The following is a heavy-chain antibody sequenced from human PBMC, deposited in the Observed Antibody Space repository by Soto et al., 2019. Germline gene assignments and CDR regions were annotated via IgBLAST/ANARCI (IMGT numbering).Heavy chain of an antibody. V-gene: IGHV4-30-2*01. CDR1: GGSISSGGYS. D-gene: IGHD2-21*02. J-gene: IGHJ3*02. Sequence: SETLSLTYAVSGGSISSGGYSWSWIRQPPGKGLEWIGYIYHSGSTYYNPSLKSRVTISVDRSKNQFSLKLSSVTAADTAVYYCAREMGDFYAFDIWGQGTMVTVSS. CDR3: AREMGDFYAFDI. CDR2: IYHSGST.